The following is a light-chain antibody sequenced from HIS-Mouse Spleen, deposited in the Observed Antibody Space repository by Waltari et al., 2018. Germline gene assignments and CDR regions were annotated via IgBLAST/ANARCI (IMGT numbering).Light chain of an antibody. CDR1: ALPKKS. CDR2: EDS. V-gene: IGLV3-10*01. CDR3: YSTDSSGNHRV. J-gene: IGLJ2*01. Sequence: SYELTQPPSVSVSPGQTARITCPGDALPKKSAYWYQHKSGQAPVLVIYEDSKRPSGIPERFSGSSSGTMATLTISGAQVEDEADYYCYSTDSSGNHRVFGGGTKLTVL.